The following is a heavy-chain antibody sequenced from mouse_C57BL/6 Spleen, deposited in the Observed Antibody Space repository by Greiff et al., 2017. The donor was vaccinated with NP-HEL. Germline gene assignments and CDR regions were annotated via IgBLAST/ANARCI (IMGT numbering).Heavy chain of an antibody. J-gene: IGHJ2*01. CDR3: ARGWLGFDY. Sequence: VMLVESGPELVKPGASVKISCKASGYAFSSSWMNWVKQRPGKGLEWIGRIYPGDGDTHYNGKFKGKATLTADKSSSTAYMPLSSLTSEDSAVYFCARGWLGFDYWGQGTTLTVSS. CDR2: IYPGDGDT. D-gene: IGHD1-1*02. CDR1: GYAFSSSW. V-gene: IGHV1-82*01.